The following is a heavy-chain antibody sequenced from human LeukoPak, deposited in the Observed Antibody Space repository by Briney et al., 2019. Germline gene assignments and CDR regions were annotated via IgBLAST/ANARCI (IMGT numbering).Heavy chain of an antibody. CDR3: ARGKPTYIVVVVAATPSNWFDP. D-gene: IGHD2-15*01. CDR2: ISHSGST. J-gene: IGHJ5*02. V-gene: IGHV4-34*01. CDR1: GGSFSGYY. Sequence: SETLSLTCAVYGGSFSGYYWSWTRQPPGKGLEWIGEISHSGSTNYNPSLKSRVTISVDTPKNQFSLKLSSVTAADTAVYYCARGKPTYIVVVVAATPSNWFDPWGQGTLVTVSS.